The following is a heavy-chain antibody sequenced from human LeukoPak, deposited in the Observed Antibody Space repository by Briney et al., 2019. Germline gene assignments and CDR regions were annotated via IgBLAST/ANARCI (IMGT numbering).Heavy chain of an antibody. CDR3: AKPISGGLAVTADWFHP. Sequence: GSLRLSCAAFGFSVSSKYMSWLRQPPEKGLEWVSTINANSGTTSYAASVRGRFTISRDNSKNTLYLQLNTLRADDTATYYCAKPISGGLAVTADWFHPWGEGTLVVASS. D-gene: IGHD6-19*01. CDR1: GFSVSSKY. CDR2: INANSGTT. V-gene: IGHV3-23*01. J-gene: IGHJ5*01.